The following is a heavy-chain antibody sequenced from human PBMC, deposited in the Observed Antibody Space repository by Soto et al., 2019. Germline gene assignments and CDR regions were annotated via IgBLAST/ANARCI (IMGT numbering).Heavy chain of an antibody. CDR3: TREEDIVVVPAATPYAFDI. D-gene: IGHD2-2*01. Sequence: GGSLRLSCTASGFTFVDYAMSWFLQAPGKGLEWVGFIRSKAYGGTTEYAASVKGRFTISRDDSKSIAYLQMNSLKTEDTAVYYCTREEDIVVVPAATPYAFDIWGQGTMVTVSS. CDR1: GFTFVDYA. J-gene: IGHJ3*02. CDR2: IRSKAYGGTT. V-gene: IGHV3-49*03.